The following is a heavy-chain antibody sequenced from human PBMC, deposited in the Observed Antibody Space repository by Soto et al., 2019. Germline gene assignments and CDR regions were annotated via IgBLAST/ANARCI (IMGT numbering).Heavy chain of an antibody. D-gene: IGHD3-16*01. CDR2: ISATGSDI. V-gene: IGHV3-21*01. J-gene: IGHJ4*02. CDR1: GFTFSSHT. CDR3: ARGYDVVRVPVAIRVGYFDH. Sequence: EVDLVESGGGLAKPGVALRLSCTDSGFTFSSHTMNWVRQAPGKGLEWVSSISATGSDIYYGDSVMGRFTISRDNAKNSLYLQLNNLRVEDTAVYYCARGYDVVRVPVAIRVGYFDHWGQGTVVTVSS.